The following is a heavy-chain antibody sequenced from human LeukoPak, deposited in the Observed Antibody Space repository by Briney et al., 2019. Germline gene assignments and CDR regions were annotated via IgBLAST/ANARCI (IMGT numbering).Heavy chain of an antibody. Sequence: GASVKVSCKASGYTFTSYGISWVRQAPGQGLEWMGWISAYNGNTNYAQKPQGRVTMTTDTSTSTAYMELRSLRSDDTAVYYCARVFVVRGVMPFDYWGQGTLVTVSS. V-gene: IGHV1-18*01. CDR2: ISAYNGNT. CDR1: GYTFTSYG. D-gene: IGHD3-10*01. CDR3: ARVFVVRGVMPFDY. J-gene: IGHJ4*02.